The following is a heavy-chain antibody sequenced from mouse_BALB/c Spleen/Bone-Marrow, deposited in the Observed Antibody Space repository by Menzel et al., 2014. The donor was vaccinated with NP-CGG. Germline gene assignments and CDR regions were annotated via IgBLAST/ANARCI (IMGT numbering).Heavy chain of an antibody. Sequence: QVQLQHSGAELASPGASVKMSCKASGYTFTDYTIQWVKQRPGQGLEWIGYVNPRSGYANYNQKFKDKATLTADKSSSTAFMQLSSLTSEDSAVYYCARPKGFALDYWGQGTALTVSS. J-gene: IGHJ2*01. CDR2: VNPRSGYA. V-gene: IGHV1-4*01. CDR1: GYTFTDYT. CDR3: ARPKGFALDY.